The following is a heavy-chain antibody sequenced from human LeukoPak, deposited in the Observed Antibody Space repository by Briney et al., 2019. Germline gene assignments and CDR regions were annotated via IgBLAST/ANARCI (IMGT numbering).Heavy chain of an antibody. J-gene: IGHJ4*02. Sequence: GRSLRLSCAASGFTFDDYAMHWVRHAPGKGLEWVSGISWNSGSIGYADSVKGRFTISRDNAKNSLYLQMNSLRAEDTALYYCAKDKGPMGIAARGGFDYWGQGTLVTVSS. V-gene: IGHV3-9*01. CDR1: GFTFDDYA. D-gene: IGHD6-13*01. CDR2: ISWNSGSI. CDR3: AKDKGPMGIAARGGFDY.